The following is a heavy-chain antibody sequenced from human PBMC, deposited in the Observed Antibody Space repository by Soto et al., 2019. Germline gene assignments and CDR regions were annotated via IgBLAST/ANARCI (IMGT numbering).Heavy chain of an antibody. V-gene: IGHV1-3*01. D-gene: IGHD2-21*02. CDR3: ARAWVVVTAPDY. CDR1: GYTFTGYY. CDR2: IIPIFGTA. J-gene: IGHJ4*02. Sequence: ASVKVSCKASGYTFTGYYMHWVRQAPGQGLEWMGGIIPIFGTAKYSQKFQGRVTITRDTSASTAYMELSSLRSEDTAVYYCARAWVVVTAPDYWGQGTLVTVSS.